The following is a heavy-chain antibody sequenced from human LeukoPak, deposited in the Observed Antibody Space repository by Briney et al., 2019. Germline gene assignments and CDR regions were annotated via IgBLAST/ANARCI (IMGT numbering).Heavy chain of an antibody. D-gene: IGHD2-2*01. CDR3: ARSTSNARYAFDI. J-gene: IGHJ3*02. CDR2: ISGSGGST. Sequence: PGGSLRLSCAASGFTFSSYAMSWVRQAPGKGLEWVSAISGSGGSTYYADSVKGRFTISRDNAKNSLYLQMNSLRAEDTAVYYCARSTSNARYAFDIWGQGTLVTVSS. V-gene: IGHV3-23*01. CDR1: GFTFSSYA.